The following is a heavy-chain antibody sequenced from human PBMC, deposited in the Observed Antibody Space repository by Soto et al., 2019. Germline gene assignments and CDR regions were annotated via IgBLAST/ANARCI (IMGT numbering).Heavy chain of an antibody. Sequence: EVQLVESGGGLVQPGGSLRLSCAASGFTFSSYWMSWARQGPGKGLEWVAVIKQDSGETYYVDSVKGRFTVSRDNAKRSLYLQMNTLRVEDTAVYYCVTDWGQLSGAWGQGVLVTVSS. CDR3: VTDWGQLSGA. CDR1: GFTFSSYW. D-gene: IGHD3-16*01. CDR2: IKQDSGET. J-gene: IGHJ5*02. V-gene: IGHV3-7*03.